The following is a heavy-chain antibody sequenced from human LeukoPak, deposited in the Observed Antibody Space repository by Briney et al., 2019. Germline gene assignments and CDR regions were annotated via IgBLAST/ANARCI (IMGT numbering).Heavy chain of an antibody. CDR2: INHSGST. CDR3: ARVADYDILTGYDY. D-gene: IGHD3-9*01. V-gene: IGHV4-34*01. J-gene: IGHJ4*02. Sequence: PSETLSLTCAVYGGSFSGYYWSWIRQPPGKGLEWIGEINHSGSTNYNPSLKSRVTISVDTSKNQFSLKLSSVTAADTAVYYCARVADYDILTGYDYWGQGTLSPSPQ. CDR1: GGSFSGYY.